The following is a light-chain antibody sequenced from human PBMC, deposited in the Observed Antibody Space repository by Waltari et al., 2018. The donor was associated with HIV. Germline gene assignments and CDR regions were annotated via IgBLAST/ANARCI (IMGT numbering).Light chain of an antibody. CDR1: ALPKQY. Sequence: SYELTQPPSVSVSPGQTARITCSGDALPKQYAYWYQQKPGKAPVLVLYKDNERPSGIPERFSGSSSGTTVTLTISGVQAEDEADYYCQSADSSGTYREVFGGGTKLTVL. CDR3: QSADSSGTYREV. CDR2: KDN. V-gene: IGLV3-25*03. J-gene: IGLJ2*01.